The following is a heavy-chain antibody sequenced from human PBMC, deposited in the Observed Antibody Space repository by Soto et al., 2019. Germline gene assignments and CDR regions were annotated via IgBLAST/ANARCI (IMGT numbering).Heavy chain of an antibody. CDR2: IKQDGSDI. J-gene: IGHJ6*03. Sequence: EVQLVESGGGLVQPGKTIRLYCEASGFTFSTYWMSWVRQAPGKGLEWVATIKQDGSDIYYVDSVRGGFTIYRNNAKWSLYLQLSTLRAEDTAVDYCVRGCGTSNCPYYLDVWGRATTVIGSS. CDR3: VRGCGTSNCPYYLDV. D-gene: IGHD1-1*01. CDR1: GFTFSTYW. V-gene: IGHV3-7*04.